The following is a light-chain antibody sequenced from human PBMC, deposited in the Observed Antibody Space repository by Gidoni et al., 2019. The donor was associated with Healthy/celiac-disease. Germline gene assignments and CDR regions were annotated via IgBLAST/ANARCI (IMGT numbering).Light chain of an antibody. CDR2: AAS. CDR1: QSISSY. Sequence: DIQMTQSPSSLSASVGDRVTITCRASQSISSYLNWYQQKPGKAPKLLIYAASSLQSGVPSRFSGSGPGTDFTLTISSLQPEDFATYYCQQSYSTLFTFXPXTKVXIK. V-gene: IGKV1-39*01. J-gene: IGKJ3*01. CDR3: QQSYSTLFT.